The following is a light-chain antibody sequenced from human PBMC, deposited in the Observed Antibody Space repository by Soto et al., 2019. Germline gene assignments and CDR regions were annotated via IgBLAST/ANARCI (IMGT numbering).Light chain of an antibody. J-gene: IGKJ2*01. Sequence: EIVLTQSPGTLSLSPGERATLSCRASQSVSSSFLAWYQQKPGQAPSLLVYGANNRATGIPDRFSGSGSGTDLTLTISRLEPEDFAVYYCQQYGSSPRTYTFGQGTKLESK. CDR3: QQYGSSPRTYT. V-gene: IGKV3-20*01. CDR2: GAN. CDR1: QSVSSSF.